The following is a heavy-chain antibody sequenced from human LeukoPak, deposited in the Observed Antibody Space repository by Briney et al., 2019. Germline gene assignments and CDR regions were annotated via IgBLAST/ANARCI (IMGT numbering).Heavy chain of an antibody. V-gene: IGHV1-46*01. CDR2: INPSGGST. CDR1: GYTCTNYH. Sequence: GASVKVSCKASGYTCTNYHMNWVRQAPGQGLEWMGIINPSGGSTTNAQKFQGRVIMTRDMSTSTVYMELSSLSSEDTAVYFCARYGHSPFFDYWGQGTLVIVSS. CDR3: ARYGHSPFFDY. J-gene: IGHJ4*02. D-gene: IGHD4-17*01.